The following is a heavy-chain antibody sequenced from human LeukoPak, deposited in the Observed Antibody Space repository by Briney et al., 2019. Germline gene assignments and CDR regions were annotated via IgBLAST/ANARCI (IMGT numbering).Heavy chain of an antibody. CDR1: GFTFSNYW. CDR2: INTGGSST. D-gene: IGHD4-17*01. V-gene: IGHV3-74*01. J-gene: IGHJ5*02. Sequence: PGGSLRLSCTASGFTFSNYWMHWVRQVPGKGLVWVSRINTGGSSTTYADSVKGRFTISRDNAKNTLYLQMNSLRAEDTALYYCAKDRYGDMYNWFDPWGQGTLVTVSS. CDR3: AKDRYGDMYNWFDP.